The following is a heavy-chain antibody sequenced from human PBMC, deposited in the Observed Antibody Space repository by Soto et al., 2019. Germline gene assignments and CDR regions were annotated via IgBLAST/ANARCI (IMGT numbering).Heavy chain of an antibody. J-gene: IGHJ3*02. Sequence: SETLSLTCTVSGGSISSYYWSWIRQPPGKGLEWIGYIYYSGSTNYNPSLKSRVTISVDTSKNQFSLKLSSVTAADTAVYYCARVPRMGPKHPAFDIWGQGTMVTVSS. CDR1: GGSISSYY. CDR3: ARVPRMGPKHPAFDI. CDR2: IYYSGST. V-gene: IGHV4-59*01. D-gene: IGHD1-26*01.